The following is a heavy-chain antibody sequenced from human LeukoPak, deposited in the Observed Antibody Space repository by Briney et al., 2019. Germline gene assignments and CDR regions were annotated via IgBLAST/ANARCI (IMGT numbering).Heavy chain of an antibody. CDR3: ARAEYSSSCFDY. Sequence: SETLPLTCTVSGGSISSYYWSWIRQPPGKGLEWIGYIYTSGSTNYNPSLKSRVTISVDTSKNQFSLKLSSVTAADTAVYYCARAEYSSSCFDYWGQGTLVTVSS. D-gene: IGHD6-6*01. CDR1: GGSISSYY. CDR2: IYTSGST. V-gene: IGHV4-4*09. J-gene: IGHJ4*02.